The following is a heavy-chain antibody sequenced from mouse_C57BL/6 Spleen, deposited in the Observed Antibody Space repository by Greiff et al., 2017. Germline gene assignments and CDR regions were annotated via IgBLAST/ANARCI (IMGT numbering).Heavy chain of an antibody. J-gene: IGHJ2*01. CDR3: TTRNEAYFDY. CDR1: GFNIKDDY. Sequence: VQLKESGAELVRPGASVKLSCTASGFNIKDDYMHWVKQRPEQGLEWIGWIDPENGDTDYASTFPGQATITAATSSNTAFLQLSSLTSEDTAVYYCTTRNEAYFDYWGQGTTLTVSS. CDR2: IDPENGDT. V-gene: IGHV14-4*01.